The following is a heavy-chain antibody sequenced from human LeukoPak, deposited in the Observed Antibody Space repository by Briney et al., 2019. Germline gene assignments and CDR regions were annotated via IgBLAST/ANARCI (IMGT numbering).Heavy chain of an antibody. Sequence: GGSLRLSCAASGFSVSNYYMSWVRQPPGKGLEWVSDMYTGGGRYYGDSVKGRFTISRDNSKNTVFLQMNSLRVEDTALYYCTRGQSYCGADCYSDWGQGTLVTVSS. D-gene: IGHD2-21*02. J-gene: IGHJ4*02. V-gene: IGHV3-66*01. CDR1: GFSVSNYY. CDR3: TRGQSYCGADCYSD. CDR2: MYTGGGR.